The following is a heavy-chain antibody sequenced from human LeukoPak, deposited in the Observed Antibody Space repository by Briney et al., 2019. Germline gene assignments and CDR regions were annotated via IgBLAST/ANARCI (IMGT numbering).Heavy chain of an antibody. J-gene: IGHJ5*02. CDR2: INPNIGGT. CDR1: GYTFTGHY. D-gene: IGHD3-9*01. Sequence: ASVKVSCKASGYTFTGHYIHWVRRAPGQGLEWMGRINPNIGGTYYEQKFKGRVTMTSDTSIGTAYMELSRLRSDDTAVYFCARDQLILTGYYNVNWFDPWGQGTLVTVSS. CDR3: ARDQLILTGYYNVNWFDP. V-gene: IGHV1-2*06.